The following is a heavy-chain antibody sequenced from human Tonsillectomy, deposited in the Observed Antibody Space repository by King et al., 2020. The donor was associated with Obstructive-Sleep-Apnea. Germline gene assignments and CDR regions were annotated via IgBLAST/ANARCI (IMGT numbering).Heavy chain of an antibody. J-gene: IGHJ3*02. CDR3: ARSYDRSTYRDALDI. Sequence: VQLVESGGDVVQRGGSLRLSCAASGFTFSDYDMHWVRQAPGKGLEWLAVIWYDESTEYYAASVKGRFTVSRDNSKDTLYLQMNSLRADDTAVYYCARSYDRSTYRDALDIWGQGTLVTVSS. D-gene: IGHD3-22*01. CDR1: GFTFSDYD. CDR2: IWYDESTE. V-gene: IGHV3-33*01.